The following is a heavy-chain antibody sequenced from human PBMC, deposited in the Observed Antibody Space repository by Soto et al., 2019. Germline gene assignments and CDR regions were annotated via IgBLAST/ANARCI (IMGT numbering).Heavy chain of an antibody. Sequence: PGGSLRLSCAASGFTLSSYNMNWVRQPPGEGLEWVSSISSSSSYIYNADSVKRRFIISRDNAKNSLYLQMNSLRAEDTAVYCCLIRIAARSLAPVVMSFWAKGTTVTVS. CDR2: ISSSSSYI. V-gene: IGHV3-21*01. J-gene: IGHJ6*03. D-gene: IGHD6-6*01. CDR3: LIRIAARSLAPVVMSF. CDR1: GFTLSSYN.